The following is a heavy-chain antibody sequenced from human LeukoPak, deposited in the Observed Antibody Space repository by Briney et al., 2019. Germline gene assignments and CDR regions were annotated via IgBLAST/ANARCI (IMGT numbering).Heavy chain of an antibody. Sequence: GGSQRLSCSASGFTFSSYAMHWVRQAPGKGLEYVSAISSNGGSTYYADSVKGRFTISRDNSKNTLYLQMSSLRAEDTAVYYCVKEALNPWELRLLDHFDYWGQGTLVTVSS. V-gene: IGHV3-64D*06. CDR1: GFTFSSYA. D-gene: IGHD1-26*01. CDR3: VKEALNPWELRLLDHFDY. J-gene: IGHJ4*02. CDR2: ISSNGGST.